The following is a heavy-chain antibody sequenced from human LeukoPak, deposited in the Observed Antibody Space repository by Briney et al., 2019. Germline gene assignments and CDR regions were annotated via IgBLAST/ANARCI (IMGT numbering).Heavy chain of an antibody. Sequence: SETLSLTCAVSGYSISSGYYGGWSRQPPGQGLEWIGSIYDSGSTYYNPSLKSRITISVDTSKNQFSLKLSSVTAADTAVYYCARLDIVVVPAAIGIHDAFDIWGQGTMVTVSS. V-gene: IGHV4-38-2*01. D-gene: IGHD2-2*02. CDR3: ARLDIVVVPAAIGIHDAFDI. CDR1: GYSISSGYY. J-gene: IGHJ3*02. CDR2: IYDSGST.